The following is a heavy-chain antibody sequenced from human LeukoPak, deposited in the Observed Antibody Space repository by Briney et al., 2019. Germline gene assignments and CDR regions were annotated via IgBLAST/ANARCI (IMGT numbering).Heavy chain of an antibody. J-gene: IGHJ1*01. Sequence: GGSLRLSCAASGFTFSSYSMNWVRQAPGKGLEWVSSISSSSSYIYYADSVKGRFTISRENAKNSLYLQMNSLRAEDTAVYYCAKGPSPFYLAEYFQHWGQGTLVTVS. CDR3: AKGPSPFYLAEYFQH. D-gene: IGHD3-3*01. CDR2: ISSSSSYI. V-gene: IGHV3-21*01. CDR1: GFTFSSYS.